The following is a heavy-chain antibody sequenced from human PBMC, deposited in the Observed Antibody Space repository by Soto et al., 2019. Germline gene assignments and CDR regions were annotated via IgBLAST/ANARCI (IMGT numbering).Heavy chain of an antibody. V-gene: IGHV4-4*02. CDR2: IYHSGST. D-gene: IGHD6-19*01. CDR1: GGSISSSNW. J-gene: IGHJ6*02. CDR3: ARDIAVAGRGGLDRAEKDYYYGMXV. Sequence: SETLSLTCAVSGGSISSSNWWSWVRQPPGKGLEWIGEIYHSGSTNYNPSLKSRVTISVDKSNNQFSLKLSSATAADTAVYYCARDIAVAGRGGLDRAEKDYYYGMXVWGHGTTV.